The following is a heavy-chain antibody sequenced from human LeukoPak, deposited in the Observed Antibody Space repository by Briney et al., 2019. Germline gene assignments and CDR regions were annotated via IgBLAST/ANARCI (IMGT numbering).Heavy chain of an antibody. CDR1: GFTFSDYF. V-gene: IGHV3-11*04. D-gene: IGHD6-19*01. CDR3: ATSQSSVAGIVGD. CDR2: ISGSGNKK. Sequence: PGGSLRLSCAVSGFTFSDYFMTWIRQAPGKGLEWVSYISGSGNKKYYADSVRGRSTISRDNTKNLLYLQMNSLRVEDTAVYYCATSQSSVAGIVGDWGQGTLVTVSS. J-gene: IGHJ4*02.